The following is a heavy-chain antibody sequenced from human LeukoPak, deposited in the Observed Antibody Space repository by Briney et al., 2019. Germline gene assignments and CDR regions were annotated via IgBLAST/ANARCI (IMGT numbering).Heavy chain of an antibody. J-gene: IGHJ4*02. D-gene: IGHD3-10*01. CDR2: ISSSSSYI. V-gene: IGHV3-21*01. CDR1: GFTFSSYS. CDR3: ARWGFGESDFAY. Sequence: GGSLRLSCAASGFTFSSYSMNWVRQAAGEWLEWVSSISSSSSYIYYADSVKGRFTISRDNAKNSLYLQMNRLSAEDTDVSYCARWGFGESDFAYWGQGTLVTVSS.